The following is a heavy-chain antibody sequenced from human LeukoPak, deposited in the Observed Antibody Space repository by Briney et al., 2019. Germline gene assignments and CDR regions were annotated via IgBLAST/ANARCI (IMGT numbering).Heavy chain of an antibody. CDR2: ISGSGGST. J-gene: IGHJ4*02. CDR1: GFTFSSYA. V-gene: IGHV3-23*01. Sequence: GGSLRLSCAASGFTFSSYAMSWVRQAPGKGLEWVSAISGSGGSTYYADSVKGRFTISRDNSKNTLYLQMNSLRAEDTAVYYCAKDGPGLRFLEWSIPTYFDYWGQGTLVTVSS. CDR3: AKDGPGLRFLEWSIPTYFDY. D-gene: IGHD3-3*01.